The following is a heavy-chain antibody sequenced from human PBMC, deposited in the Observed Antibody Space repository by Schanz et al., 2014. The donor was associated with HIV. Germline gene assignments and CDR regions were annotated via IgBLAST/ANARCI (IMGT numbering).Heavy chain of an antibody. Sequence: QVQLVQSGAAVKKPGASVKVSCKASGYTFTDYFVHWGRQAPGQGLEWMGWINPNEGATKFAQKFRCRVSMTRDTSISTAYMELTRLRFDATAVYYCAKSRFQLHWFDSWGQGTLVTVSS. V-gene: IGHV1-2*02. D-gene: IGHD2-2*01. CDR3: AKSRFQLHWFDS. J-gene: IGHJ5*01. CDR1: GYTFTDYF. CDR2: INPNEGAT.